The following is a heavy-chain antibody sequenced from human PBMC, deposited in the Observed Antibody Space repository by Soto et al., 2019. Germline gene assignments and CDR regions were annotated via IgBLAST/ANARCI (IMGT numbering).Heavy chain of an antibody. CDR1: GFTFSSYG. CDR3: AKHPPRRSGDYFFDY. CDR2: ISYDGSNK. V-gene: IGHV3-30*18. Sequence: GGSLRLSCAASGFTFSSYGMHWVRQAPGKGLEWVAVISYDGSNKYYADSVKVRFTISRDNSKNTLYLQMNSLRAEDTAVYYCAKHPPRRSGDYFFDYWGQGTLVTVSS. J-gene: IGHJ4*02. D-gene: IGHD4-17*01.